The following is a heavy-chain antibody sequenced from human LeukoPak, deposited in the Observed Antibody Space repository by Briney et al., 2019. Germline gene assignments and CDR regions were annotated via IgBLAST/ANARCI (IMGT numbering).Heavy chain of an antibody. CDR2: ISYDGSKK. CDR1: GFTFSSYA. D-gene: IGHD2-8*01. CDR3: ARGSVWRGYCTNGVCYSTFDY. Sequence: PGGSLRLSCAASGFTFSSYAMHWVRQAPGKGLEWVAVISYDGSKKYYADSVKGRFTISRDNSKNTLYLQMNSLRAEDTAVYYCARGSVWRGYCTNGVCYSTFDYWGQGTLVTVSS. J-gene: IGHJ4*02. V-gene: IGHV3-30*01.